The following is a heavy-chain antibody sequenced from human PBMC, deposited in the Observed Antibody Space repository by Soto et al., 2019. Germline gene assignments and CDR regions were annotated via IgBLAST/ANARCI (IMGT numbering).Heavy chain of an antibody. V-gene: IGHV3-21*01. CDR3: ARIQLHPPGLDYYGMDV. J-gene: IGHJ6*02. CDR1: GFTFSSYS. D-gene: IGHD5-18*01. CDR2: ISSSSSYI. Sequence: PGGSLRLSCAASGFTFSSYSMNWVRQAPGKGLEWVSSISSSSSYIYYADSVKGRFTISRDNAKNSLYLQMNSLRAEDTAVYYCARIQLHPPGLDYYGMDVWGQGTTVTVSS.